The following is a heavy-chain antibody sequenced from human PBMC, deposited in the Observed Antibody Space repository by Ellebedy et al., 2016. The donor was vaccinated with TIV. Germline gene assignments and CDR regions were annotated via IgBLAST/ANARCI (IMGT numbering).Heavy chain of an antibody. D-gene: IGHD4/OR15-4a*01. CDR2: IYYSGRT. V-gene: IGHV4-39*07. J-gene: IGHJ4*02. CDR3: ARGGASYSDY. Sequence: SETLSLTCTVSGDSISGSSYYWVWFRQSPGKGLEWIGSIYYSGRTYYTPSLKSRITISVDTSKNQFSLKLSSVTAADTAIYYCARGGASYSDYWGQGTLVTVSS. CDR1: GDSISGSSYY.